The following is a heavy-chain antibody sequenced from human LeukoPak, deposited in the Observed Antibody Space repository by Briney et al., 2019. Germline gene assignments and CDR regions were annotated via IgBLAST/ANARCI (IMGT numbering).Heavy chain of an antibody. V-gene: IGHV3-23*01. CDR1: GFTFSRYA. CDR2: ITGSSHKT. J-gene: IGHJ4*02. D-gene: IGHD2-2*01. Sequence: PGGSLTLSCEASGFTFSRYAMSWVRQAPGKGLEWVSTITGSSHKTYFADSVKGRFTISRDNSKNTLYLQMNSLRAEDTAVYYCAKEQGYCSSTSCSYFDYWGQGTLVTVSS. CDR3: AKEQGYCSSTSCSYFDY.